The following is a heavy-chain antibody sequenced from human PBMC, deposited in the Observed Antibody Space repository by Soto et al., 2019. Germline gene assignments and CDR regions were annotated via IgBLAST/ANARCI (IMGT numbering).Heavy chain of an antibody. Sequence: QVQLVESGGGVVQPGRSLRLSCAASGFTFSSYGMHWVRQAPGKGLEWVAVISYDGSNKYYADSVKGRFTISRDNSKNTLYLQMNSLRAEDTAVYYCAKDRDSSGYYQIYYYYYGMDVWGQGTTVTVSS. D-gene: IGHD3-22*01. CDR2: ISYDGSNK. CDR1: GFTFSSYG. CDR3: AKDRDSSGYYQIYYYYYGMDV. J-gene: IGHJ6*02. V-gene: IGHV3-30*18.